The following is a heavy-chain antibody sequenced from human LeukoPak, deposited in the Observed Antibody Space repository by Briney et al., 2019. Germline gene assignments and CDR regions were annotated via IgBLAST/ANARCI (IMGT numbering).Heavy chain of an antibody. Sequence: ASVKVSCKASGGTFSSYAISWVRQAPGQGLEWMGGIIPIFGTANYAQKFQGRVTITTDESTSTAYMELSSLRSEDTAVYYCARGITPNYYYYYYMDVWGKGTTVTVSS. CDR1: GGTFSSYA. J-gene: IGHJ6*03. CDR3: ARGITPNYYYYYYMDV. V-gene: IGHV1-69*05. CDR2: IIPIFGTA.